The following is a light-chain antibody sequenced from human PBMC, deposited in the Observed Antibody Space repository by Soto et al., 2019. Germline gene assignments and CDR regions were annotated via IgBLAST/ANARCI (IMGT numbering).Light chain of an antibody. CDR2: GAS. J-gene: IGKJ1*01. CDR3: QQYNYWPPGT. Sequence: EIVMTQSPATLSVSPGERATLSCRASRSVSSNLARYQQKPGQAPRLLIYGASTRATGIPARFSGSGSGTEFTLTISRLQSEDFAVYHCQQYNYWPPGTFGQGTKVDIK. V-gene: IGKV3-15*01. CDR1: RSVSSN.